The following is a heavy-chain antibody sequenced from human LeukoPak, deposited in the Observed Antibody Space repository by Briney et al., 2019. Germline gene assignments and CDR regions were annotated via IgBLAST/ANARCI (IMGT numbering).Heavy chain of an antibody. J-gene: IGHJ4*02. Sequence: SVKVSCKASGYTFTGYHMHWVRQAPGRGLEWMGRINPNSGDTNYAQKFQGRVAMTRDTSISTAFMELTRLRSDDTAVYYCARDYCSSTSCLFDYWGQGTLVTVSS. CDR3: ARDYCSSTSCLFDY. CDR1: GYTFTGYH. V-gene: IGHV1-2*06. D-gene: IGHD2-2*01. CDR2: INPNSGDT.